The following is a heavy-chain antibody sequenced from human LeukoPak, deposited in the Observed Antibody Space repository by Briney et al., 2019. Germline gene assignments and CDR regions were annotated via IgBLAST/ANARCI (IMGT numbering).Heavy chain of an antibody. CDR1: GYTFTSYY. CDR3: ARDYKGGSYRPYNWFDP. V-gene: IGHV1-46*01. J-gene: IGHJ5*02. Sequence: ASVKVSCKASGYTFTSYYMHWVRQAPGQGLEWMGIINPSGGSTSYAQKFQGRVTMTRDTSTSTVYMELSSLRSEDTAVYYCARDYKGGSYRPYNWFDPWGQGTLVTV. D-gene: IGHD1-26*01. CDR2: INPSGGST.